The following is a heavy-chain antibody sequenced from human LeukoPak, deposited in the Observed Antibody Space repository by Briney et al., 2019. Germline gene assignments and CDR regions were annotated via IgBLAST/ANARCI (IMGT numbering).Heavy chain of an antibody. V-gene: IGHV1-2*02. Sequence: ASVKVSCKASGYTFTGYYMHWVRQAPGQGLEWMGWINPNSGGTNYAQKFQGRVTMTRDTSISTAYMELSRLRSDDTAVYYCARGPIVVVPAAIYGMDVWGQGPRSPSP. CDR1: GYTFTGYY. CDR2: INPNSGGT. J-gene: IGHJ6*02. CDR3: ARGPIVVVPAAIYGMDV. D-gene: IGHD2-2*01.